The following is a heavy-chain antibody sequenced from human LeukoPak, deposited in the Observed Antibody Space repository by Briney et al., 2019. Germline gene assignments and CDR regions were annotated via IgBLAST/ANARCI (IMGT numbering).Heavy chain of an antibody. D-gene: IGHD2-2*01. CDR1: GGSLSSHY. J-gene: IGHJ4*02. V-gene: IGHV4-59*11. CDR3: ARFSSGCSTSSCYLTY. CDR2: IHDTGST. Sequence: SEPLSLTCSVPGGSLSSHYWSWIRPPPGKGLELIGHIHDTGSTFYNPSLRGRVTISLDTSNNQFSLKLTSMTAADTAVYYCARFSSGCSTSSCYLTYWGQGTLVTVS.